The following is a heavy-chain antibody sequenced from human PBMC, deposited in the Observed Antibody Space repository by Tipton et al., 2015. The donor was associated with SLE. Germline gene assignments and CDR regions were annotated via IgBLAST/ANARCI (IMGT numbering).Heavy chain of an antibody. CDR3: GRSGHIVVVVLGYFDV. D-gene: IGHD2-21*01. V-gene: IGHV4-38-2*02. CDR1: GYSIRSGYY. Sequence: TLSLTCTVSGYSIRSGYYWGWIRQPPGKGLEWIGSIYHSGITYYNPSLKSRVTISVDTSKNQFSLKVSSVTAADTAVYYCGRSGHIVVVVLGYFDVWGRGTLVTVSS. CDR2: IYHSGIT. J-gene: IGHJ2*01.